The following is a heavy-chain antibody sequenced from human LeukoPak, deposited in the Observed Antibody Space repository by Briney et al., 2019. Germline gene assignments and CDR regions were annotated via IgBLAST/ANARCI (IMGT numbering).Heavy chain of an antibody. D-gene: IGHD3-3*01. J-gene: IGHJ4*02. Sequence: GGSLRLSCAASGFTFSSHWMSWVRQAPGKGLEWVANIKQDGSEKYYVDSVKGRFTISRDNTKNSLYLQMNSLRAEDTAVYYCARDRLNAFWSGDSWDYWSQGTLVTVSS. CDR2: IKQDGSEK. CDR3: ARDRLNAFWSGDSWDY. V-gene: IGHV3-7*01. CDR1: GFTFSSHW.